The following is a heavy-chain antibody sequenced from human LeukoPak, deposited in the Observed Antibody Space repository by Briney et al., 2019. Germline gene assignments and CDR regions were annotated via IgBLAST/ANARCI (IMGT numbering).Heavy chain of an antibody. D-gene: IGHD3-22*01. CDR3: AYYDSSGYYDY. CDR2: IIPIFGTA. Sequence: SVKVSCKASGGTFSSYAISWVRQAPGQGPEWMGGIIPIFGTANYAQKFQGRVTITADESTSTAYMELSSLRSEDTAVYYCAYYDSSGYYDYWGQGTLVTVSS. V-gene: IGHV1-69*13. J-gene: IGHJ4*02. CDR1: GGTFSSYA.